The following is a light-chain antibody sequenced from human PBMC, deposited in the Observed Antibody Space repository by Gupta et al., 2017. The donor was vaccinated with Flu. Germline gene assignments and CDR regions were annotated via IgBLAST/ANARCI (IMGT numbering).Light chain of an antibody. CDR2: GAS. Sequence: PATVSVSTGDRATLSCRARQSVRSYLAWYQHKPGQAPRHLIYGASTSANGFPARFSGSGSGTEFTLSIISRQSEDFAVYHCHRDTTCAPTFGQGTKVEIK. CDR3: HRDTTCAPT. CDR1: QSVRSY. V-gene: IGKV3-15*01. J-gene: IGKJ1*01.